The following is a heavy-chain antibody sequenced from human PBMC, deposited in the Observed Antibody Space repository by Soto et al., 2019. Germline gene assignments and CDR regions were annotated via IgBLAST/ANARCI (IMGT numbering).Heavy chain of an antibody. CDR1: GFTFSSYA. D-gene: IGHD1-26*01. Sequence: GGSLRLSCAASGFTFSSYAMSWVRQAPGKGLEWVSAISGSGGSTYYADSVKGRFTISRDNSKNTLYLQMNSLRAEDTAVYYCAKDLQKEWELLTFDYWGQGTLVTVSS. CDR2: ISGSGGST. CDR3: AKDLQKEWELLTFDY. J-gene: IGHJ4*02. V-gene: IGHV3-23*01.